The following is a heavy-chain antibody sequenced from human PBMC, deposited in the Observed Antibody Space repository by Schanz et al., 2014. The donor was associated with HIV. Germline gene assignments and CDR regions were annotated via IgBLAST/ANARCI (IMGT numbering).Heavy chain of an antibody. Sequence: YLAESGGGLVKPGGSLRLSCVVSGFSFNTYTLHWVRQAPGKGLEWVSIIYSAGTTYYTDSVKGRFTISRDNSKNTLYLQMNNLRAEDTAVYYCARDRLHPGNGMEVWGQGTTVTVSS. D-gene: IGHD4-4*01. J-gene: IGHJ6*02. CDR2: IYSAGTT. CDR1: GFSFNTYT. V-gene: IGHV3-66*01. CDR3: ARDRLHPGNGMEV.